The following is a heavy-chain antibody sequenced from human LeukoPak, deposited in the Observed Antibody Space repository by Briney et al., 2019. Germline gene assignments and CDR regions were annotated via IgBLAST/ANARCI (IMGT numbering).Heavy chain of an antibody. J-gene: IGHJ4*02. CDR2: IWYDGSNK. V-gene: IGHV3-33*01. CDR3: ARDSGSSHSYFDY. D-gene: IGHD1-26*01. Sequence: PGGSLRLSCAASGFTFSSYGMHWVRQAPGKGLEWVAVIWYDGSNKYYADSVKGRFTISRDNSKNTLYLQMNSLRAEDTAVYYCARDSGSSHSYFDYWGQGTLVTVSS. CDR1: GFTFSSYG.